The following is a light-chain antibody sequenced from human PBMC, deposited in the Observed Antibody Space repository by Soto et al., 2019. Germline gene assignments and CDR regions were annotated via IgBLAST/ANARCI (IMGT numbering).Light chain of an antibody. J-gene: IGKJ4*01. CDR3: QQRSNWARYPLT. CDR1: QSVSSY. CDR2: DAS. Sequence: EIVLTQSPATLSLSPGERATLSCRASQSVSSYLAWYQQKPGQAPRLLIYDASNRATGIPARFSGSGSGTDFTLTISSLEPEDFAVYYCQQRSNWARYPLTFGGGTKVEIK. V-gene: IGKV3-11*01.